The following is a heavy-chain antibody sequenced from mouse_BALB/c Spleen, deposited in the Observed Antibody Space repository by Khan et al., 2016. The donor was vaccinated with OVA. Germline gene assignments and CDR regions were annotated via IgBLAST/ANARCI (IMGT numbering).Heavy chain of an antibody. CDR1: GYTFSSYW. Sequence: QIQLVQSGAELMKPGASVKISCKATGYTFSSYWIAWVKQRPGHGLEWIGEILPGSGSSKYNAKFTGKATFTADTSSNTAYMQFSSLTSEESAVYYCERRGMGAMDYWGQGTLVTVSS. CDR3: ERRGMGAMDY. D-gene: IGHD2-3*01. J-gene: IGHJ4*01. V-gene: IGHV1-9*01. CDR2: ILPGSGSS.